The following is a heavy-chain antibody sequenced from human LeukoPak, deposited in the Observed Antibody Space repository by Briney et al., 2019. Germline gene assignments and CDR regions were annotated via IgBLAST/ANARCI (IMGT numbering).Heavy chain of an antibody. Sequence: PGGSLRLSCAASGFTFRSYEMNWVRQAPGRGLEWVSYISSGGSTIYYADSVKGRFTISRDNAKNTLYLQMNSLRAEDTVVYYCARDPPRAAWVFDYWGQGTLVSVSS. V-gene: IGHV3-48*03. D-gene: IGHD6-25*01. CDR1: GFTFRSYE. CDR2: ISSGGSTI. J-gene: IGHJ4*02. CDR3: ARDPPRAAWVFDY.